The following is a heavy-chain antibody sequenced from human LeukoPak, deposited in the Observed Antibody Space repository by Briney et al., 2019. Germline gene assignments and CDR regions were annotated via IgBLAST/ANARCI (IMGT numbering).Heavy chain of an antibody. Sequence: ASVKVSCKASGGTFSSYAISWVRQAPGPGLEWMGRIIPIFGTANYAQKFQGRVTITTDESTSTAYMELSSLRSEDTAVYYCASHSSSWYNAFDIWGQGTMVTVSS. V-gene: IGHV1-69*05. J-gene: IGHJ3*02. CDR2: IIPIFGTA. D-gene: IGHD6-13*01. CDR1: GGTFSSYA. CDR3: ASHSSSWYNAFDI.